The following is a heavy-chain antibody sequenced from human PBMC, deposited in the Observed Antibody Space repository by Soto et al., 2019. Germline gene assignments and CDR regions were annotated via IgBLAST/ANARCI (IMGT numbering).Heavy chain of an antibody. D-gene: IGHD3-22*01. CDR1: GGSISSGGYY. CDR3: ARVTISITMIVGLDY. CDR2: IYYSWST. V-gene: IGHV4-31*03. J-gene: IGHJ4*02. Sequence: QVQLQESGPGLVKPSQTLSLTCTVSGGSISSGGYYWSCIRQHPGKGLERIGYIYYSWSTYYNPSNKSRVTISLDTSKNQFSLKLNSVTAADTTVYYCARVTISITMIVGLDYWGQGTLVTVSS.